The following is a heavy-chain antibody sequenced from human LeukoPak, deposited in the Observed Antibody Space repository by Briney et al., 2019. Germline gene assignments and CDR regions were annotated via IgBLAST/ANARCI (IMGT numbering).Heavy chain of an antibody. J-gene: IGHJ4*02. CDR3: EIYTGYDSF. Sequence: ASVKVSCKASGYTFTSYDITWARQATGQGLEWMGWMSPDSGYTGYAQTFQGRVTLTRNTSVSTAFMELSSLRSEDTAVYYCEIYTGYDSFWGQGTLVTVSS. V-gene: IGHV1-8*01. D-gene: IGHD5-12*01. CDR2: MSPDSGYT. CDR1: GYTFTSYD.